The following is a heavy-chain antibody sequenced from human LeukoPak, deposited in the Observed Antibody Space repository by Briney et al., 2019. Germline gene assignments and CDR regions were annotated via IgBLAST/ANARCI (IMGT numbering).Heavy chain of an antibody. CDR3: AAAPILWWGGAFDI. V-gene: IGHV3-21*01. CDR1: GFDFGDYA. D-gene: IGHD2-21*01. J-gene: IGHJ3*02. Sequence: PGRSLRLSCTASGFDFGDYAVSWVRQAPGKGLEWVSSITSSSSYIYYADSVKGRFTISRDNAKNSLYLQMNSLRVEDTAVYYCAAAPILWWGGAFDIWGQGTMVTVSS. CDR2: ITSSSSYI.